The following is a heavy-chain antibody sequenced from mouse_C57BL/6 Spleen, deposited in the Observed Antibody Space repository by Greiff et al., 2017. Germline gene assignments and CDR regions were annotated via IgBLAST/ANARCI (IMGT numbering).Heavy chain of an antibody. CDR1: GFTFSDYY. V-gene: IGHV5-12*01. J-gene: IGHJ1*03. CDR2: ISNGGGST. CDR3: ARPYYGYFDV. Sequence: DVHLVESGGGLVQPGGSLKLSCAASGFTFSDYYMYWVRQTPEKRLEWVAYISNGGGSTYYPDTVKGRFTISRDNAKNTLYLQMSRLKSEDTAMYYCARPYYGYFDVWGTGTTVTVSS.